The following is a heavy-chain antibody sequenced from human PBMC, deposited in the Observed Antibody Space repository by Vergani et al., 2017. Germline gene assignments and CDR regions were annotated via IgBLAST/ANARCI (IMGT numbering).Heavy chain of an antibody. J-gene: IGHJ4*02. CDR2: IWYDGSNK. CDR1: GFRFSSYG. CDR3: AKEEIRFLGWFSN. D-gene: IGHD3-3*01. V-gene: IGHV3-33*06. Sequence: QVQLVESGGGVVQPGRSLRLSCAASGFRFSSYGMNWVRQAPGKGLEWVAVIWYDGSNKYYADSVKGRFTISRDNSKNTLYLQMNSLRAEDTAVYYCAKEEIRFLGWFSNWGEGTLVTVSS.